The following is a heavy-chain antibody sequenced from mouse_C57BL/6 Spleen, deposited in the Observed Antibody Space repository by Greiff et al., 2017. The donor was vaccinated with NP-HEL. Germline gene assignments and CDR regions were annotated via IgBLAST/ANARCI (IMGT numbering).Heavy chain of an antibody. CDR1: GFNIKDYY. J-gene: IGHJ3*01. V-gene: IGHV14-2*01. CDR3: AHSSGYAWFAY. Sequence: EVQLQQSGAELVKPGASVKLSCTASGFNIKDYYMHWVKQRTEQGLEWIGRIDPEDGETKYAPNFQGKATITADTSSNTAYLQLSSLTSEDTAVYYCAHSSGYAWFAYWGQGTLVTVSA. D-gene: IGHD3-2*02. CDR2: IDPEDGET.